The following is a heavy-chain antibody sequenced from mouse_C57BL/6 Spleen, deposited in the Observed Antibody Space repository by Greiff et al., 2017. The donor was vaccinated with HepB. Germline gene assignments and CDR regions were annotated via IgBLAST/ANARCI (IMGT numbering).Heavy chain of an antibody. CDR2: IYPGDGDT. CDR1: GYAFSSSW. D-gene: IGHD2-4*01. Sequence: VKVVESGPELVKPGASVKISCKASGYAFSSSWMNWVKQRPGKGLEWIGRIYPGDGDTNYNGKFKGKATLTADKSSSTAYMQLSSLTSEDSAVYFCARKGMITRAMDYWGQGTSVTVSS. CDR3: ARKGMITRAMDY. V-gene: IGHV1-82*01. J-gene: IGHJ4*01.